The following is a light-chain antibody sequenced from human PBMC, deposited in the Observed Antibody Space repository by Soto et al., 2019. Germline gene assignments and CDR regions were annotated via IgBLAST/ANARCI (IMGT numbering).Light chain of an antibody. CDR1: SSDVGGYNY. CDR3: SSYTSSSTLV. V-gene: IGLV2-14*01. J-gene: IGLJ2*01. CDR2: DVS. Sequence: QSALTQPASVSGSPGQSITISCTGTSSDVGGYNYVSWYQQHPGKAPKLMTYDVSNRPSGVSNRFSGSKFGNTASLAISGLQAEEQADYYCSSYTSSSTLVFGGGTKLTVL.